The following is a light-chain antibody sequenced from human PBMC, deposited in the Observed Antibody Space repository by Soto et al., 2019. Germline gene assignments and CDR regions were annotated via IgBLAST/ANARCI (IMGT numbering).Light chain of an antibody. J-gene: IGLJ1*01. CDR2: EVT. CDR1: GSDVGGYDY. Sequence: QSALTQPASVSGSPGQSITISCTGTGSDVGGYDYVSWYQHHPGKAPKVMIYEVTNRPSGVSNRFSGSKSGNTASLTISGLLAEDAADYYCSSYTSSSTYVFGTGTKVTV. CDR3: SSYTSSSTYV. V-gene: IGLV2-14*01.